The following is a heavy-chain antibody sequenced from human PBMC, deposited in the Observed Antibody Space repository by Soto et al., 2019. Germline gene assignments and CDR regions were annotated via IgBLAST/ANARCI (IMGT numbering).Heavy chain of an antibody. Sequence: GASVKVSCKASGYPFTSYGISWVRQAPGQGLEWMGWISAYNGNTNYAQKLQGRVTMTTDTSTSTAYMELRSLRSDDTAVYYCATVLIAPRLHYYGMEVWGQGTTVTVSS. J-gene: IGHJ6*02. CDR3: ATVLIAPRLHYYGMEV. CDR2: ISAYNGNT. D-gene: IGHD6-6*01. V-gene: IGHV1-18*01. CDR1: GYPFTSYG.